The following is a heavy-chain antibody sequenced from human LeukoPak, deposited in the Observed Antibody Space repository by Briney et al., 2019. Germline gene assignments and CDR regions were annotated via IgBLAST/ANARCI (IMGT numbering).Heavy chain of an antibody. J-gene: IGHJ3*01. D-gene: IGHD1-26*01. CDR1: AGSMSGYH. Sequence: SVTLSLTCTVSAGSMSGYHWSWLPQPPGKELEGIGYVDYIGNTNSSTSLRSRVTMSLDMSKNPFSWEMNWVSAGDTAMFYCVRLDGPGGCTGDAFDVWGQGRMVTVSS. CDR3: VRLDGPGGCTGDAFDV. V-gene: IGHV4-59*08. CDR2: VDYIGNT.